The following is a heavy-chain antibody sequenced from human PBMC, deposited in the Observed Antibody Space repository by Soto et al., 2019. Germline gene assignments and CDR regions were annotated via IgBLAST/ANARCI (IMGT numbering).Heavy chain of an antibody. CDR3: AKDRCGTTADAFEI. J-gene: IGHJ3*02. D-gene: IGHD1-1*01. V-gene: IGHV3-23*01. CDR1: RFTFSSYA. Sequence: EVQLLESGGGLVQPGGSLRLSCAASRFTFSSYAMTWVRQAPGKGLEWGSAVTSSGSTTYYADSVKGRFTISRDNSKNTLYLQMNRLRDEDTAVYYCAKDRCGTTADAFEIWGQGTMATVSS. CDR2: VTSSGSTT.